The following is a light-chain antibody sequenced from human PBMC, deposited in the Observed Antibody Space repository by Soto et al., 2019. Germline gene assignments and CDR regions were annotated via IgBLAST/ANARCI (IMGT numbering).Light chain of an antibody. J-gene: IGLJ1*01. CDR1: SSDVGAYNY. CDR3: SSYTFSSTHV. V-gene: IGLV2-14*03. Sequence: QSALTQPASVSGSPGQSITISCTGSSSDVGAYNYVSWYQHHPGKAPKLMIHDVSNRPSGVSNRFSGSKSGNTASLTISGLQAEDEADYYCSSYTFSSTHVFGTGTRSPS. CDR2: DVS.